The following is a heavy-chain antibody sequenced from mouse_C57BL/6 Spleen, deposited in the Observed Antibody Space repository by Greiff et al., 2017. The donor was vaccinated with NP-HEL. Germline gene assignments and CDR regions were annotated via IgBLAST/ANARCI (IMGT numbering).Heavy chain of an antibody. CDR3: ATQSGLYDYGIDY. D-gene: IGHD1-1*01. Sequence: VQLQQSGPGLVQPSQSLSITCTVSGFSLTSYGVHWVRQCPGKGLEWLGVIWSGGSTAYNAAFISRLSISKDNSKSQVFFKMNSLQAYDTAIYYCATQSGLYDYGIDYWGQGTTLTVSS. CDR1: GFSLTSYG. V-gene: IGHV2-2*01. J-gene: IGHJ2*01. CDR2: IWSGGST.